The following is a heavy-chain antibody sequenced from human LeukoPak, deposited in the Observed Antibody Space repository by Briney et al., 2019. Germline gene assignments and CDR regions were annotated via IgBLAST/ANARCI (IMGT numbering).Heavy chain of an antibody. J-gene: IGHJ4*02. Sequence: GGSLRLSCAASGFTFSGSAMHWVRQASGKGLEWVGRIRSKANSYATAYAASVKGRFTISRDDSKNTAHLQMHILKTEDTAVYYCTRLGYYYDSSGYGEDYWGQGTLVTVSS. CDR3: TRLGYYYDSSGYGEDY. D-gene: IGHD3-22*01. V-gene: IGHV3-73*01. CDR1: GFTFSGSA. CDR2: IRSKANSYAT.